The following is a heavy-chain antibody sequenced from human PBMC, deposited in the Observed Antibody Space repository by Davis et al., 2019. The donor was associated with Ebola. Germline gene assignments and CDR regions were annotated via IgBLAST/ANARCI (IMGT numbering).Heavy chain of an antibody. J-gene: IGHJ4*02. CDR1: GASITNSYFS. D-gene: IGHD3-10*01. Sequence: SETLSLTCNVSGASITNSYFSWSWVRQPAGKGLEWIGHIYTSGNTHYNPSLKSRVTMSVDTSKNQFSLRLSAVAAADTAVYYCARGKGLVWFGELQQWGTADYWGQGTLVTVSS. V-gene: IGHV4-61*09. CDR2: IYTSGNT. CDR3: ARGKGLVWFGELQQWGTADY.